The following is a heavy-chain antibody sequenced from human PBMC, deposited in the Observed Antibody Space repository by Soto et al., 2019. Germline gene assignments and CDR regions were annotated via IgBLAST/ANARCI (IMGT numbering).Heavy chain of an antibody. CDR3: TKLYCGGECDFDC. CDR1: GFTFSGSA. CDR2: IRDKANSYAT. Sequence: EVQLVESGGGLVQPGGSLKLSCAASGFTFSGSAMHWVRQASGKGLEWVGRIRDKANSYATAYTASVKGRFTISRVDSKNTAYLQMHSLITEDTAVYYCTKLYCGGECDFDCWGQGTLVSVSS. J-gene: IGHJ4*02. D-gene: IGHD2-21*01. V-gene: IGHV3-73*02.